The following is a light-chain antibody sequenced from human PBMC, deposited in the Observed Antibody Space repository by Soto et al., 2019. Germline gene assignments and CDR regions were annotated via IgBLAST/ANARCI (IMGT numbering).Light chain of an antibody. CDR1: QGISSY. V-gene: IGKV1-9*01. CDR2: AAS. J-gene: IGKJ4*01. CDR3: QQLNSYPLT. Sequence: IQFTQSPSSLSASVGDRVTITCRASQGISSYLSWYQQKPGKAPKLLIYAASTLQSGVPSRFSGSGSGTDFTLTISILQPEDFATYYCQQLNSYPLTFGGGTKVDIK.